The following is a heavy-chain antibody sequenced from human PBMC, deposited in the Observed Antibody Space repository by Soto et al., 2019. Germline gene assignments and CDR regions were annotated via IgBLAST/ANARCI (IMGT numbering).Heavy chain of an antibody. CDR1: GFAFSRYG. CDR3: AKDLAVTGTSQSDY. V-gene: IGHV3-30*18. Sequence: GGSLRLSCAASGFAFSRYGMHWVRQAPGKGLEWVAVISYDGTNKYYADSVKGRFTISRDNSKNTLYLQVDSLRAEDTTMYFCAKDLAVTGTSQSDYWGQGTLVTVSS. CDR2: ISYDGTNK. D-gene: IGHD6-19*01. J-gene: IGHJ4*02.